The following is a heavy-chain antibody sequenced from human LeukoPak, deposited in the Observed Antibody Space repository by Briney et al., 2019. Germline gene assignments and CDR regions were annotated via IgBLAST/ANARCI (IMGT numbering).Heavy chain of an antibody. CDR2: SIPIFGTA. J-gene: IGHJ4*02. V-gene: IGHV1-69*06. CDR3: PAPQGYGYNRGYFDY. CDR1: GGTFSSYA. D-gene: IGHD5-24*01. Sequence: GSSVKVSCKASGGTFSSYAISWVRQAPGQGLEWMGRSIPIFGTANYAQKFQGRVTITADKSASTAYMELSSLNSEDTAVYYCPAPQGYGYNRGYFDYWGQGTLVTVSS.